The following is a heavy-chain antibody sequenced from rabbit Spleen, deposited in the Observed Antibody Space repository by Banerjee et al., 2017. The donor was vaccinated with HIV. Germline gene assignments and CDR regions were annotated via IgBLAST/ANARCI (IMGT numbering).Heavy chain of an antibody. J-gene: IGHJ4*01. CDR3: ARETSSGWGIVSFYFSL. CDR1: GFSFSSRYY. Sequence: QEQLEESGGDLVKPGASLTLTCTASGFSFSSRYYMCWVRQAPGKGLEWIACIDSGNSGDTYYASWAKGRFTISKTSSTTVTLQMTSLTAADTATYFCARETSSGWGIVSFYFSLWGPGTLVTVS. D-gene: IGHD4-1*01. CDR2: IDSGNSGDT. V-gene: IGHV1S45*01.